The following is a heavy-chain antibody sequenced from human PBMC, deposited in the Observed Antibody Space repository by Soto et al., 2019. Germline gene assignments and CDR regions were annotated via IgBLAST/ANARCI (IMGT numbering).Heavy chain of an antibody. Sequence: SETLSLTCTVSGGSISSYYWSWIRQPPGKGLEWIGYIYYSGSTNYNPSLKSRVTISVDTSKNQFSLKLSSVTAADTAVSYCARAEYSCGWDAFDCWGQGTLVTVSS. V-gene: IGHV4-59*01. CDR2: IYYSGST. CDR3: ARAEYSCGWDAFDC. D-gene: IGHD6-19*01. J-gene: IGHJ4*02. CDR1: GGSISSYY.